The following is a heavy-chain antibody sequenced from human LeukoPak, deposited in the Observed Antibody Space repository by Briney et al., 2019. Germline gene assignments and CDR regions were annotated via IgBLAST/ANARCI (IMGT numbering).Heavy chain of an antibody. J-gene: IGHJ4*02. CDR3: ARDVGNFDY. V-gene: IGHV3-23*01. CDR1: GFTFGTTA. Sequence: GGSLRLSCAASGFTFGTTAMSWVRQAPGKGLEWVSTISGYGASTYYADSVKGRFTFSRDNSKNTLYLQMNSLRAEDTAVYYCARDVGNFDYWGQGTLVTVSS. CDR2: ISGYGAST.